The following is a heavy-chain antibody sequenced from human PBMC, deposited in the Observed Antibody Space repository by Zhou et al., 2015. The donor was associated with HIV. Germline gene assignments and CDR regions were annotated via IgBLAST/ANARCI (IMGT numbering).Heavy chain of an antibody. Sequence: QVQLVQSGAEVKKPGSSVKVSCKASGGTFSSYAISWVRQAPGQGLEWLGRIVPIFPSTNYAEKFQGRVTFTADRSTSTVYMTLTSLRSDDTALYYCARAGRDSSGFYYFDNWGQGTLVTVSS. V-gene: IGHV1-69*06. D-gene: IGHD3-22*01. CDR1: GGTFSSYA. CDR2: IVPIFPST. J-gene: IGHJ4*02. CDR3: ARAGRDSSGFYYFDN.